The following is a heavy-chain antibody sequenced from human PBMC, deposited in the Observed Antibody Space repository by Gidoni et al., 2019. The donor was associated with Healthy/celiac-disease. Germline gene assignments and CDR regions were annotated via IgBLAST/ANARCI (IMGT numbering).Heavy chain of an antibody. CDR2: IFSNDEK. V-gene: IGHV2-26*01. J-gene: IGHJ3*02. Sequence: QVTLKESCPVLVKPKETLTLTCTVSGFSLSNARMGVCWLRQPPGKALEWLAHIFSNDEKSYSTSLKSRLTISKDTSKSQVVLTMTNMDPVDTATYYCARIIVGLGAFDIWGQGTMVTVSS. CDR1: GFSLSNARMG. D-gene: IGHD1-26*01. CDR3: ARIIVGLGAFDI.